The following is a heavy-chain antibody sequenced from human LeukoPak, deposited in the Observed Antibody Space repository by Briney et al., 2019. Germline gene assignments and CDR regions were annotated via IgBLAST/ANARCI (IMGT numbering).Heavy chain of an antibody. Sequence: PGGSLRLSCAASGFTFSSYAMHWVRQAPGKGLEWVAIISYDGSIKYQADSVKGRFTISRDDSKNTLYLQMNSLRAEDTAVYYCARDRSANSRVYYFDYWGQGTLVTVSS. J-gene: IGHJ4*02. CDR2: ISYDGSIK. CDR3: ARDRSANSRVYYFDY. V-gene: IGHV3-30-3*01. CDR1: GFTFSSYA. D-gene: IGHD4/OR15-4a*01.